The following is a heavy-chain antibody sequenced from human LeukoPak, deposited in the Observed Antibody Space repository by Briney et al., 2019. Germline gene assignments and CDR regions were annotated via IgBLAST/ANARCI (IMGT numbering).Heavy chain of an antibody. D-gene: IGHD3-22*01. CDR1: GYTFTGYY. Sequence: ASVKVSCKASGYTFTGYYMHWVRQAPGQGLEWMGWINPNSGGTNYAQKFQGRVTMTRDTSISTAYMELSRLRSDDTAVYYCARDIYYYDSSGYYYEIFDYWGQGTLVTVSS. V-gene: IGHV1-2*02. CDR2: INPNSGGT. CDR3: ARDIYYYDSSGYYYEIFDY. J-gene: IGHJ4*02.